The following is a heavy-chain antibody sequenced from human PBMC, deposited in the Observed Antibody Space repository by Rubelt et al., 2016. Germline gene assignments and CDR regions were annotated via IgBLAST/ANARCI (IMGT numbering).Heavy chain of an antibody. CDR1: GFTFSRYS. J-gene: IGHJ6*02. CDR3: ARRYYYGMDV. Sequence: EVQLVESGGGLVQPGGSLRLSCAASGFTFSRYSMNWVRQAPGKGLEWVSHISSSISSIYYADSVKGRFTISRDNAKNSLYLQMNSLRAEDTAVYYCARRYYYGMDVWGQGTTVTVSS. V-gene: IGHV3-48*04. CDR2: ISSSISSI.